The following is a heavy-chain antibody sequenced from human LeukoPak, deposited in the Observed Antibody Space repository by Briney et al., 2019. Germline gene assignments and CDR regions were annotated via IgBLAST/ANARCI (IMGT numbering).Heavy chain of an antibody. D-gene: IGHD3-10*01. CDR1: GVSISSYY. V-gene: IGHV4-59*08. CDR3: ARRSYGSASPSRMDV. J-gene: IGHJ6*02. Sequence: PSETLSLTCTVSGVSISSYYWTWIRQPPGKGLEWIGYIYYRGSTNYNPSLKSRVTISVDTSKNQFSLKLSSVTAADTALYYCARRSYGSASPSRMDVWGQGTTVTVSS. CDR2: IYYRGST.